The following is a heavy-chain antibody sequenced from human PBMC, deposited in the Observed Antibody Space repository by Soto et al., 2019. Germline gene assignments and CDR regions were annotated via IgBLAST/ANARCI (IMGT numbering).Heavy chain of an antibody. D-gene: IGHD3-22*01. CDR1: GFSLSNNG. Sequence: QVQLVESGGGVVQPGRSLRLSCAASGFSLSNNGMHWVRQAPGKGLEWVAGISYDGNNKYYADSVKGRFTISRDNSKNTVYLEMNNLRAEDTAMYYCAKGGSGNYLTYYYYYGMDVWGQGTTVTVSS. V-gene: IGHV3-30*18. CDR3: AKGGSGNYLTYYYYYGMDV. CDR2: ISYDGNNK. J-gene: IGHJ6*02.